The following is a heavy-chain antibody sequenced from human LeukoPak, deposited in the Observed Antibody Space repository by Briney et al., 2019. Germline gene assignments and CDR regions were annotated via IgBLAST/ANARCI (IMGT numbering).Heavy chain of an antibody. D-gene: IGHD3-10*01. J-gene: IGHJ4*02. CDR2: SSGDGGST. V-gene: IGHV3-23*01. CDR1: GFTFKNYA. Sequence: GGSLRLSCTASGFTFKNYAMSWVRQAPGEGLEWVSASSGDGGSTYYADSVKGRFTISRDNSRNTLYLQVDSLRAEDTAVYYCAREDSNSYGSGSYYNDDCWGQGTLVTVSS. CDR3: AREDSNSYGSGSYYNDDC.